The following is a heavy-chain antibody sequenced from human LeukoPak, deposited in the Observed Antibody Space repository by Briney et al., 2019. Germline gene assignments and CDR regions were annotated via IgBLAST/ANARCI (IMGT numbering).Heavy chain of an antibody. CDR2: IRAGGDTT. Sequence: GSLRTSCASPWFTVFRSAIGLVRQASGEGPGWVSAIRAGGDTTHYAASVKGRFTISRDNPKNTLFLQMNSLRAEDTAVYYCAKDRAVYNSREKYNRFDPWGLGTLVTVSS. V-gene: IGHV3-23*01. J-gene: IGHJ5*02. CDR1: WFTVFRSA. CDR3: AKDRAVYNSREKYNRFDP. D-gene: IGHD2-8*01.